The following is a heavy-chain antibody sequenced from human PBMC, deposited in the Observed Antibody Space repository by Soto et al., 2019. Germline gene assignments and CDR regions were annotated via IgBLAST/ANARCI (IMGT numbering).Heavy chain of an antibody. V-gene: IGHV1-46*01. Sequence: ASVKVSCKASGYTFTSYYMHWVRQAPGQGLEWMGIINPSGGSTSYAQKFQGRVTMTRDISIATAYMELSSLRSDDTAIYYCATMATFGSLNWFDPWGQGTLVTVSS. CDR3: ATMATFGSLNWFDP. CDR2: INPSGGST. CDR1: GYTFTSYY. D-gene: IGHD3-10*01. J-gene: IGHJ5*02.